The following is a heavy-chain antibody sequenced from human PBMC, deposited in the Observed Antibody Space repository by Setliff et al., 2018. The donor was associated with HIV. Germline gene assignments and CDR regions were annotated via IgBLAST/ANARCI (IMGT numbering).Heavy chain of an antibody. CDR3: ARDGPLEGSYRYYYYYMDV. J-gene: IGHJ6*03. Sequence: NPSETLSLTCGVSGYSMSSGYYWGWIRQPPGKGLEWIGNVYHTGSTYYNPSLKSRVTISVDTSKNQFSLKLSSVTAADTAVYYCARDGPLEGSYRYYYYYMDVWGKGTTVTVSS. V-gene: IGHV4-38-2*02. D-gene: IGHD3-10*01. CDR1: GYSMSSGYY. CDR2: VYHTGST.